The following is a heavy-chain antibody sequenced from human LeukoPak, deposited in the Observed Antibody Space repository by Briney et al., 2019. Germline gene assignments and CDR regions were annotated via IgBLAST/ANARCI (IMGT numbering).Heavy chain of an antibody. CDR1: GFTFSSYS. J-gene: IGHJ5*02. Sequence: SGGSLRLSCAASGFTFSSYSTSWVRQAPGKGLEWVSALSGSGVNTYYADSVKGRFTISRDNSKHTLYLQMNSLRPEDTAIYYCAKFPSSHIVVVVAATWGQGTLVTVSS. CDR2: LSGSGVNT. D-gene: IGHD2-15*01. V-gene: IGHV3-23*01. CDR3: AKFPSSHIVVVVAAT.